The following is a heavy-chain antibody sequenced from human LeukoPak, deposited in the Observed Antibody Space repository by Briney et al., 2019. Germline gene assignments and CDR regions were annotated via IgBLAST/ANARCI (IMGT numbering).Heavy chain of an antibody. V-gene: IGHV4-4*07. D-gene: IGHD3-9*01. Sequence: KPSETLSLTCTVSGGSFSSYYWSWIRQPAGKGLEWIGRIYTSGSTNYNPSLKSRVTMSVDTSKNQFSLKLSSMTAADTAVYYCARHEVANYDILTGYYPPVEYFQHWGQGTLVTVSS. CDR1: GGSFSSYY. CDR3: ARHEVANYDILTGYYPPVEYFQH. J-gene: IGHJ1*01. CDR2: IYTSGST.